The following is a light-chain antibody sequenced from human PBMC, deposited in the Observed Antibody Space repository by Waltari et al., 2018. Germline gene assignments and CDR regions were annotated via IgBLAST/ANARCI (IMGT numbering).Light chain of an antibody. J-gene: IGKJ1*01. Sequence: DIVFTQSPGTLSLSPGERATLSCRASQSVSDNYLAWYQQKPGQAPRLLIYDASSRATGIPDRFSGSGSGTDFSLSIRRLEPEDSAVYYCQQYGRSTWTFGQGTRVEI. V-gene: IGKV3-20*01. CDR1: QSVSDNY. CDR3: QQYGRSTWT. CDR2: DAS.